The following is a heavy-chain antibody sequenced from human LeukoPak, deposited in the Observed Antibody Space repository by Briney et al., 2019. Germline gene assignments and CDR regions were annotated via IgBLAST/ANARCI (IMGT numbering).Heavy chain of an antibody. CDR3: ARVSEEFWDY. V-gene: IGHV3-48*02. D-gene: IGHD3-10*01. J-gene: IGHJ4*02. CDR1: GFTFSSYS. Sequence: GGSLRLSCAASGFTFSSYSMNWVRQAPGKGLEWVSYISSSSTIYYADSVKGRFTISRDNAKNSLYLQMNSLRDEDTAVYYCARVSEEFWDYWGQGTLVTVSS. CDR2: ISSSSTI.